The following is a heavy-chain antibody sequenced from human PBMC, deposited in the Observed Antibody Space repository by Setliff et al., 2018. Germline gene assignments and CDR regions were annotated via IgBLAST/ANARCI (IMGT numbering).Heavy chain of an antibody. Sequence: GGSLRLSCAAAGFTFSSHWMHWVRQPPGKRLMGVSRINNDGSSTTYEDSVKGRFTISRDNAKNTLYLKMNSLRAEDTAVYYCARAHSSTLSVHDYWGQGTLVTVSS. V-gene: IGHV3-74*01. CDR1: GFTFSSHW. CDR3: ARAHSSTLSVHDY. J-gene: IGHJ4*02. CDR2: INNDGSST. D-gene: IGHD2-2*01.